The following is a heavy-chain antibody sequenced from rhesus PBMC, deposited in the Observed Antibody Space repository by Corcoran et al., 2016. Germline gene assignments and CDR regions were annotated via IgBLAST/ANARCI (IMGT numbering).Heavy chain of an antibody. CDR1: GGSISSSNW. Sequence: QVQLQESGPGLVKPSETLSLTCAVSGGSISSSNWWSWIRQPPGKGLGGIGYISGRSGSTNYNPSFRSRVPISADTSKNRFSLKLSSVTAADTAVYYCARDRAAAGTTAAWGQGVLVTVSS. D-gene: IGHD6-25*01. J-gene: IGHJ4*01. V-gene: IGHV4-65*01. CDR2: ISGRSGST. CDR3: ARDRAAAGTTAA.